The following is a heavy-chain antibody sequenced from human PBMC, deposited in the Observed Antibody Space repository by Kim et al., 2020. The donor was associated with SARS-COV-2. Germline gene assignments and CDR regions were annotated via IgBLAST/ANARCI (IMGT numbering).Heavy chain of an antibody. V-gene: IGHV3-33*06. CDR1: GFTFSSYG. D-gene: IGHD1-26*01. Sequence: GGSLRLSCAASGFTFSSYGMHWVRQAPGKGLEWVAVIWYDGSNKYYADSVKGRFTISRDNSKNTLYLQMNSLRAEDTAVYYCAKDLRDSGSYGYYYYGMDVWGQGTTVTVSS. J-gene: IGHJ6*02. CDR2: IWYDGSNK. CDR3: AKDLRDSGSYGYYYYGMDV.